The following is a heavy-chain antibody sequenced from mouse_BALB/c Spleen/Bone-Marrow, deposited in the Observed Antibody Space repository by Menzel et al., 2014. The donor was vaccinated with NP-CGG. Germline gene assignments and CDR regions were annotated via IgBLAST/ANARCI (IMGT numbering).Heavy chain of an antibody. CDR1: GYTFTSYY. CDR2: INPSNGGT. Sequence: VQLVESGAELVKPGASVKLSCKASGYTFTSYYMYWVKQRPGQGLEWIGEINPSNGGTNFNVKFKSKATLTVDKSSSTAYMQLSSLTSENSAVYYCTRYGNYYFDYWGQGTTLTVSS. J-gene: IGHJ2*01. CDR3: TRYGNYYFDY. V-gene: IGHV1S81*02. D-gene: IGHD2-10*02.